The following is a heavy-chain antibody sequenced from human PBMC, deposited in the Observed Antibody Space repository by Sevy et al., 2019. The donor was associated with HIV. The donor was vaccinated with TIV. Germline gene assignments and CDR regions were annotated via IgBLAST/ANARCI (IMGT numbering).Heavy chain of an antibody. CDR1: GDSVSSNSAA. D-gene: IGHD5-12*01. CDR2: TYYRSKWYN. V-gene: IGHV6-1*01. CDR3: ARSSVDIAVTTFYYCGMDV. J-gene: IGHJ6*02. Sequence: SQTLSLTCAISGDSVSSNSAAWNWIRQSPSRGLEWLGRTYYRSKWYNDYAVSVKSRITINPTTSKNQFTLQLKPVTTEDTAVYYCARSSVDIAVTTFYYCGMDVWGQGTTVTVSS.